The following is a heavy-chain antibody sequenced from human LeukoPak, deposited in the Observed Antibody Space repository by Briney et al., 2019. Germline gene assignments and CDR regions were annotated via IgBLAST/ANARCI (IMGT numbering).Heavy chain of an antibody. V-gene: IGHV4-38-2*02. CDR3: ARELAGDSSGYYYGGGPIDY. Sequence: SETLSLTCTVSGYSISSGYYWGWIRQPPGKRLEWVGSLYHSGTTYYNPSLKSRVTISLDTSKNQFSLKLSSVTAADTAMYYCARELAGDSSGYYYGGGPIDYWGQGTLVTVSS. J-gene: IGHJ4*02. CDR2: LYHSGTT. D-gene: IGHD3-22*01. CDR1: GYSISSGYY.